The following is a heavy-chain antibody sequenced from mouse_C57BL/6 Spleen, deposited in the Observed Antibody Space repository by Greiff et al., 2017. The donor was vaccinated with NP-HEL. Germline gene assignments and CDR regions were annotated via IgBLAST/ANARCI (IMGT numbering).Heavy chain of an antibody. D-gene: IGHD1-1*01. V-gene: IGHV5-6*01. CDR2: ISSGGSYT. CDR1: GFTFSSYG. CDR3: ARQYYGSSYYAMDY. J-gene: IGHJ4*01. Sequence: EVQVVESGGDLVKPGGSLKLSCAASGFTFSSYGMSWVRQTPDKRLEWVATISSGGSYTYYPDSVKGRFTISRDNAKNTLYLQMSSLKSEDTAMYYCARQYYGSSYYAMDYWGQGTSVTVSS.